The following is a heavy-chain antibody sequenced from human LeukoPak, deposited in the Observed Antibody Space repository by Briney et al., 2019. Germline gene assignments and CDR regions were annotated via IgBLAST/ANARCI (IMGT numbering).Heavy chain of an antibody. CDR3: ARCSTCARSSGYYDAFDI. CDR2: IYPGASDI. J-gene: IGHJ3*02. D-gene: IGHD3-22*01. V-gene: IGHV5-51*01. Sequence: KDGESLKISCKDSGGYWIGWVRQMPGKGLEWMGIIYPGASDIRYSPSFQGQVTISGDGSTGTAYLQWSSLKASDTAMYYCARCSTCARSSGYYDAFDIWGQGTMVTVSS. CDR1: GGYW.